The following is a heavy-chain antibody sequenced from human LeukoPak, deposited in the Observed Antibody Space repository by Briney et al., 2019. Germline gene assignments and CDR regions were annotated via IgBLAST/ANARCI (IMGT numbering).Heavy chain of an antibody. J-gene: IGHJ6*02. CDR1: GGSISSSSYY. V-gene: IGHV4-39*01. CDR2: IYYRGST. Sequence: TSETLSHTCTVSGGSISSSSYYWVWIRQPPGKGLEWIGSIYYRGSTYYNPPLKSRVTISVDTSKNQFSLKLSSVTAADTAVYYCARLHYYYYGMDVWGQGTTVTVSS. CDR3: ARLHYYYYGMDV.